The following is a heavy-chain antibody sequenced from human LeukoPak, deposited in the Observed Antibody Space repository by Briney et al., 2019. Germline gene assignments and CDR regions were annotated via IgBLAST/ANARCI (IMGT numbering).Heavy chain of an antibody. Sequence: QSGGSLRLSCAASGFTFSSYAMSWVRQAPGKGLEWVSAISDSGGSTYYADSVKGRFTISRDNSKNTLYLQMNSLRAEDTAVYYCASFIAVAGRFGFDYWGQGTLVTVSS. D-gene: IGHD6-19*01. CDR3: ASFIAVAGRFGFDY. V-gene: IGHV3-23*01. J-gene: IGHJ4*02. CDR1: GFTFSSYA. CDR2: ISDSGGST.